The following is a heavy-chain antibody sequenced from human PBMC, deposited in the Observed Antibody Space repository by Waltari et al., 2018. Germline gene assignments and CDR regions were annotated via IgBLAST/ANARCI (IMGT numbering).Heavy chain of an antibody. CDR3: ARRGDWLPLDAFDI. J-gene: IGHJ3*02. CDR1: GGSIRRSPYY. D-gene: IGHD2-15*01. V-gene: IGHV4-39*02. Sequence: QLQLPESGPGLVKSSETLSLTCTVSGGSIRRSPYYWVWLRQPPGKELEWIGSIYPGGDTYYHSSLESRVRLSVDRSSNHFSMRLRSVTAADTAVYYCARRGDWLPLDAFDIWGQGTVVTVSS. CDR2: IYPGGDT.